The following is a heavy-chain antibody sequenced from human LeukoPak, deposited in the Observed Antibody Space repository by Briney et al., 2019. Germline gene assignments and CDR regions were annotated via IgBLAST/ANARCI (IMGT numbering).Heavy chain of an antibody. CDR1: GGSISSSSYY. Sequence: SETLSLTCTVSGGSISSSSYYWGWIRQPPGKGLEWIGSIYYSGSTYYNPPLKSRVTISVDTSKNQFSLKLSSVTAADTAVYYCARTPYYYDSSGYYYFDYWGQGTLVTVSS. J-gene: IGHJ4*02. CDR2: IYYSGST. CDR3: ARTPYYYDSSGYYYFDY. D-gene: IGHD3-22*01. V-gene: IGHV4-39*01.